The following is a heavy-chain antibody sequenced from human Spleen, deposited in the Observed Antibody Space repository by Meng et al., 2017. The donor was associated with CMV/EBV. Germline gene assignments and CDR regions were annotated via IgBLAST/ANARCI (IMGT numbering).Heavy chain of an antibody. CDR1: GFTFSTYS. CDR2: ISRSSSYI. J-gene: IGHJ5*02. CDR3: ARDRVLREIFGVVGFDP. Sequence: GGSLRLSCAASGFTFSTYSMNWVRQAPGKGLEWVSSISRSSSYIYYADSVKGRFTISRDNAKNSLYLQMNSLRAEDTAVYYCARDRVLREIFGVVGFDPWGQGTLVTVSS. V-gene: IGHV3-21*01. D-gene: IGHD3-3*01.